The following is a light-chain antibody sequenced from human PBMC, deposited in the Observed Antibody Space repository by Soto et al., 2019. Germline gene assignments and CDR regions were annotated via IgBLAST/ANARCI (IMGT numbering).Light chain of an antibody. CDR1: SSDVGGYNY. CDR2: EVS. V-gene: IGLV2-14*01. J-gene: IGLJ3*02. Sequence: QSALTQPASVSGSPGQSITISCTGTSSDVGGYNYVSWYQQHPGKAPKLMIYEVSNRPSGASHRFSGSKSGNTASLTISGLQAEDEADYYCSSYTSSSTRVFVGGTKLTVL. CDR3: SSYTSSSTRV.